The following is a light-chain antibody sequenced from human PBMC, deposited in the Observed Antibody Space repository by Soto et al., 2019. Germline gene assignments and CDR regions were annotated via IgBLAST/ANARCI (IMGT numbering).Light chain of an antibody. V-gene: IGLV3-1*01. CDR2: QHT. CDR1: RLENRY. J-gene: IGLJ2*01. Sequence: SYELTQPPSVSVSPGQTASITCSGDRLENRYVCWYQQKPGQSPLLGIYQHTTRPSGIPERFSGSKSENTATLTISGAQPMDEAEYYCQAWDIGPVVGGGTKVTVL. CDR3: QAWDIGPV.